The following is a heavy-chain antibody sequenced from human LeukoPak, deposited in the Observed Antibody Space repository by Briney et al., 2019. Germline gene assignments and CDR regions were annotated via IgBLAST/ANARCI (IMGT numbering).Heavy chain of an antibody. CDR3: ARGPYTNPYYFDY. J-gene: IGHJ4*02. Sequence: SETLSLTCTVSSRSISSGDYYWSWIRQPPGNGLEWIGYIFHSGNSYYNPSLKSRVTISVDRSRNQFSLKLSSVTAADTAVYYCARGPYTNPYYFDYWGQGTLVTVSS. CDR1: SRSISSGDYY. D-gene: IGHD2-2*02. V-gene: IGHV4-30-2*01. CDR2: IFHSGNS.